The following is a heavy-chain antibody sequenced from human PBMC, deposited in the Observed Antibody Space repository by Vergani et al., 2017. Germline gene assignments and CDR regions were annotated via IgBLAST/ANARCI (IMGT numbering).Heavy chain of an antibody. Sequence: QVQLVQSGAEVKKPGASVKVSCKASGYTFTGYYMHWVRQAPGQGLEWMGWINPNSGGTNYAQTFQGRVTMTRDTSISTAYMELSRLRSDDPAVYYCARADLTSRDGCNSVDYWGQGTLVTVSS. V-gene: IGHV1-2*02. J-gene: IGHJ4*02. D-gene: IGHD5-24*01. CDR1: GYTFTGYY. CDR2: INPNSGGT. CDR3: ARADLTSRDGCNSVDY.